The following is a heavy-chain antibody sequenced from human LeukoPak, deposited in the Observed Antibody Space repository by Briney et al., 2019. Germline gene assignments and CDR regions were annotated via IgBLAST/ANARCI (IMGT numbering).Heavy chain of an antibody. V-gene: IGHV4-59*01. CDR1: GDSISSYH. CDR3: ARSIILVRGIIYFFYYYMDV. D-gene: IGHD3-10*01. J-gene: IGHJ6*03. CDR2: ISYSGST. Sequence: SETLSRTCTVSGDSISSYHWTWIRQSPGKGLEWIGYISYSGSTNSNPSLKSRVTMSVDTSKNQFSLKLNSVTAADTAVYYCARSIILVRGIIYFFYYYMDVWGKGTTVTVSS.